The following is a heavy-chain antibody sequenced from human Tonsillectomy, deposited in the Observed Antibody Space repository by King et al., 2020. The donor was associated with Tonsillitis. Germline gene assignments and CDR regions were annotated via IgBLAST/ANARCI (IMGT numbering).Heavy chain of an antibody. Sequence: QWQLVQSGAEVKKPGSSVKLSCKASGGTFSGFGISWVRQAPGQGLEWMGGVIPMSGGTHNTQKFQGRVAITADKTTSTAYMELSSLRSEDTAVYYCAAGYYDSSGYSFYHYYYIDVWGKGTTVTVSS. V-gene: IGHV1-69*06. D-gene: IGHD3-22*01. CDR2: VIPMSGGT. CDR3: AAGYYDSSGYSFYHYYYIDV. CDR1: GGTFSGFG. J-gene: IGHJ6*03.